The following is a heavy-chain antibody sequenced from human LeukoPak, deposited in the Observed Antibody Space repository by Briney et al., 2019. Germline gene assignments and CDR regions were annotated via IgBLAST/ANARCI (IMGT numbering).Heavy chain of an antibody. CDR3: ARDSSGYAYWYFDL. CDR1: GFTVSSNY. Sequence: GGSLRLSCAASGFTVSSNYVSWVRQAPGKGLEWVSVIYSGGSTYYADSVKGRFTISRDNSKNTLYLQMNSLRAEDTAVYYCARDSSGYAYWYFDLWGRGTLVTVSS. D-gene: IGHD3-22*01. CDR2: IYSGGST. V-gene: IGHV3-66*01. J-gene: IGHJ2*01.